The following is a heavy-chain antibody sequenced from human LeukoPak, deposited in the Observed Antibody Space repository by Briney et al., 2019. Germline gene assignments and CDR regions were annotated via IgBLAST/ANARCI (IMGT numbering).Heavy chain of an antibody. D-gene: IGHD1-26*01. J-gene: IGHJ4*02. CDR3: AKDRSGSHQNFDY. Sequence: GGSLRLSCAASGFTFSSYSMNWVRQAPGKGLEWVSYISSSSSTIYYADSVKGRFTISRDNAKNSLYLQMNSLRAEDTAVYYCAKDRSGSHQNFDYWGQGTLVTVSS. CDR2: ISSSSSTI. CDR1: GFTFSSYS. V-gene: IGHV3-48*04.